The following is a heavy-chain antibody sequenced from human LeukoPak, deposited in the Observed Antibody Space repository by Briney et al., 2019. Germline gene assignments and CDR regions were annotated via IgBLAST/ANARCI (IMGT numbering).Heavy chain of an antibody. V-gene: IGHV5-51*01. Sequence: GESLKISCKGCGYSFTSYWIGWARQMPGKGLEWMRIIYPGDSDTRYSPSFQGQVTISADKSISTAYLQWSSLKASDTAMYYCASWEGYSSSWPYYFDYWGQGTLVTVSS. CDR1: GYSFTSYW. D-gene: IGHD6-13*01. CDR3: ASWEGYSSSWPYYFDY. J-gene: IGHJ4*02. CDR2: IYPGDSDT.